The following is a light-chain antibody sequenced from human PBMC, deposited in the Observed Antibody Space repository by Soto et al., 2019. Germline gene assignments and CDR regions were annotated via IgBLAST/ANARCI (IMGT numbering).Light chain of an antibody. Sequence: DIVMTQSPDSLAVSLGERATINCKSGQSVLNSSNNKNCVAWYQQKPRQPPKLLIYWASSREPGVPDRFTGSGSGTDFTLTISSLQAEDVAVYYCQQYYSALMYTFGQGTKLEIK. CDR3: QQYYSALMYT. CDR1: QSVLNSSNNKNC. V-gene: IGKV4-1*01. J-gene: IGKJ2*01. CDR2: WAS.